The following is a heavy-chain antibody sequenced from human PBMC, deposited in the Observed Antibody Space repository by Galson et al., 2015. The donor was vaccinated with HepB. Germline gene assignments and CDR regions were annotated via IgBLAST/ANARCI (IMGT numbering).Heavy chain of an antibody. V-gene: IGHV3-48*01. J-gene: IGHJ4*02. CDR3: ARDLYDFWSGYRSPFFGY. CDR1: GFTFSSYS. CDR2: ISSSSSTI. D-gene: IGHD3-3*01. Sequence: SLRLSCAASGFTFSSYSMNWVRQAPGKGLEWVSYISSSSSTIYYADSVKGRFTISRGNAKNSLYLQMNSLRAEDTAVYYCARDLYDFWSGYRSPFFGYWGQGTLVTVSS.